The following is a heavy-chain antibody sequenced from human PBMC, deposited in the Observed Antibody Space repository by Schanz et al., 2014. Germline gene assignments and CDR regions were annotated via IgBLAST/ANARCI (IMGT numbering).Heavy chain of an antibody. CDR3: AKGRFGELSAFDI. CDR2: ISGSGGST. CDR1: GFTFDKYA. D-gene: IGHD3-10*01. J-gene: IGHJ3*02. V-gene: IGHV3-23*04. Sequence: EVQLVESGGGLVQPGKSLRLSCAASGFTFDKYAMHWVRQAPGKGLEWVSAISGSGGSTYYADSVKGRFTIPRDNSKNTLYLQMNSLRAEDTAVYYCAKGRFGELSAFDIWGQGTMVTVSS.